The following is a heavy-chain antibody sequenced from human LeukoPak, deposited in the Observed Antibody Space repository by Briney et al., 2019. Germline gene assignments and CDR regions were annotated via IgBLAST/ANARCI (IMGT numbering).Heavy chain of an antibody. J-gene: IGHJ3*02. Sequence: GGSLRLSCVASGFTFSNYWMSWVRQAPGKGPEWVANMDQDGSEKNYVDSVKGRFTISRDNAKNSLFLEMNNLRAKDTAVYYCARDRGYSTFDIWGQGTMVTVSS. CDR2: MDQDGSEK. CDR3: ARDRGYSTFDI. CDR1: GFTFSNYW. V-gene: IGHV3-7*01. D-gene: IGHD2-15*01.